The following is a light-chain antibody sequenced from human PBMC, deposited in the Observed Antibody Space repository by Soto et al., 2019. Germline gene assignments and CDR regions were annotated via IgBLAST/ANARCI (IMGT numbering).Light chain of an antibody. CDR3: CSYAGSYTVV. Sequence: QSALTQPRSVSGSPGQSVTISCTGTSSDVGGYNYVSWYQQHPGKAPKLMMYDVSKRPSGVPDRFSGSKSGNTASLTISGLQAEDEAEYYCCSYAGSYTVVFGGGTQLTVL. J-gene: IGLJ2*01. V-gene: IGLV2-11*01. CDR1: SSDVGGYNY. CDR2: DVS.